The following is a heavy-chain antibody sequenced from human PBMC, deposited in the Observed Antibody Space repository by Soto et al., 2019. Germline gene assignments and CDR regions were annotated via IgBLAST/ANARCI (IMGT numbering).Heavy chain of an antibody. V-gene: IGHV1-69*12. CDR1: GGTFSSYA. J-gene: IGHJ6*02. Sequence: QVQLVQSGAEVKKPGSSVKVSCKASGGTFSSYAISWVRQAPGQGLEWMGGIIPIFGTANYAQKFQGRVTIPADESTSTAYMELSSLRSEDTAVYYCARDYGDIVLVPAAMGYYGMDVWGQGTTVTVSS. D-gene: IGHD2-2*01. CDR2: IIPIFGTA. CDR3: ARDYGDIVLVPAAMGYYGMDV.